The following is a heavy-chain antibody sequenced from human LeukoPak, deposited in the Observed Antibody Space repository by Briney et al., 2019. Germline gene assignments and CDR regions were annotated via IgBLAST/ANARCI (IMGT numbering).Heavy chain of an antibody. Sequence: SETLSLTCAVYGGSFSGYYWSWIRQPPGKGLEWIGEINHSGSTNYNPSLKSRVTISVDTSKNQFSLKLSSVTAADTAVYYCARQGFIAAAGTSLGSLWFDPWGQGTLVTVSS. CDR3: ARQGFIAAAGTSLGSLWFDP. V-gene: IGHV4-34*01. CDR1: GGSFSGYY. J-gene: IGHJ5*02. CDR2: INHSGST. D-gene: IGHD6-13*01.